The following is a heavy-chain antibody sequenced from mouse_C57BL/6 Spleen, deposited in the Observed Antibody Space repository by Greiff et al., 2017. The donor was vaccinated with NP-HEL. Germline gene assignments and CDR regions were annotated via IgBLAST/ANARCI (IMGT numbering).Heavy chain of an antibody. V-gene: IGHV14-3*01. CDR3: ARDDYDGGAGFAY. CDR1: GFNIKNTY. Sequence: VQLQQSVAELVRPGASVKLSCTASGFNIKNTYMHWVKQRPEQGLEWIGRIDPANGNTKYAPKFQGKSTITADPSSNTAYLQLSSLTSEDTAIYYCARDDYDGGAGFAYWGQGTLVTVSA. CDR2: IDPANGNT. J-gene: IGHJ3*01. D-gene: IGHD2-4*01.